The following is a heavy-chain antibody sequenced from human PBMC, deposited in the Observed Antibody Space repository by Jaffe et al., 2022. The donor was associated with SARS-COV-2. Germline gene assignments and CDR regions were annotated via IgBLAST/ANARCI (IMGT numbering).Heavy chain of an antibody. Sequence: QVQLVQSGAEVKKPGASVKVSCKASGYTFTSYGISWVRQAPGQGLEWMGWISAYNGNTNYAQKLQGRVTMTTDTSTSTAYMELRSLRSDDTAVYYCARDNYYGDYGPPGFGYWFDPWGQGTLVTVSS. CDR1: GYTFTSYG. CDR2: ISAYNGNT. D-gene: IGHD4-17*01. CDR3: ARDNYYGDYGPPGFGYWFDP. J-gene: IGHJ5*02. V-gene: IGHV1-18*01.